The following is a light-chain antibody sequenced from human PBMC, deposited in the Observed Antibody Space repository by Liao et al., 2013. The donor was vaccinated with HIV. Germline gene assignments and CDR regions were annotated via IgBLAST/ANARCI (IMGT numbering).Light chain of an antibody. CDR3: QTWDSSNMI. V-gene: IGLV3-1*01. CDR2: QDT. J-gene: IGLJ2*01. Sequence: SYDLTQPPSVSVSPGQTATISCSGDKLEDKYASWYQQRPGQSPLLVIYQDTKRPSGIPERFSGSQSGNTATLTISGTQTLDEADYYCQTWDSSNMIFGGGTKLTVL. CDR1: KLEDKY.